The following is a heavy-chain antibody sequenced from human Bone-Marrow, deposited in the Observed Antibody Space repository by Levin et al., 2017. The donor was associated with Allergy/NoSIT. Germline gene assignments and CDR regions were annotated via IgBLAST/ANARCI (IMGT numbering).Heavy chain of an antibody. CDR3: ARDVLGAGR. J-gene: IGHJ4*02. D-gene: IGHD2-8*01. Sequence: PGGSLRLSCVASGFTFSNYWMSWVRQAPGRGLEWVANIKPDGGDKYYVDSVKGRFIIYRDNPKNSLYLQMNNLRAEDTAVYYCARDVLGAGRWGQGTLVTVSS. CDR2: IKPDGGDK. CDR1: GFTFSNYW. V-gene: IGHV3-7*01.